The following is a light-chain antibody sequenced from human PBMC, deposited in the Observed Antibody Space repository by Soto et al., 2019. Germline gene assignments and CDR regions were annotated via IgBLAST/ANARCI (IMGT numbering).Light chain of an antibody. J-gene: IGKJ1*01. CDR2: RTS. CDR3: QQYDSFSVT. CDR1: QSVSSSY. Sequence: EIVLTQSPGTLSLSPGERATLSCRASQSVSSSYLAWYQQKPGQAPRLLIYRTSNRATGIPDRFSGSGSGTDFTLTISSLQPDDFATYYCQQYDSFSVTFGQGTKVDIK. V-gene: IGKV3-20*01.